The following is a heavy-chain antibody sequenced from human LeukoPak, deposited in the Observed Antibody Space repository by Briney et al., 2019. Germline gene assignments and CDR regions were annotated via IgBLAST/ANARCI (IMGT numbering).Heavy chain of an antibody. CDR1: GFTFSSYA. J-gene: IGHJ2*01. CDR3: AKAYYYDSSGYYLYWYFDL. D-gene: IGHD3-22*01. V-gene: IGHV3-23*01. CDR2: ISGSGGST. Sequence: GGSLRLSCVVSGFTFSSYAMSWVRQAPGKGLEWVSAISGSGGSTYYADSVKGRFTISRDNSKNTLYLQMNSLRAEDTAVYYCAKAYYYDSSGYYLYWYFDLWGRGTLVTVSS.